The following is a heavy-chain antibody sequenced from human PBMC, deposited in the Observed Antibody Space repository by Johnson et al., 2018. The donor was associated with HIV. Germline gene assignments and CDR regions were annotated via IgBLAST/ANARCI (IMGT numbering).Heavy chain of an antibody. CDR1: GFTFSSYW. CDR2: IKQDGSEK. Sequence: VQLVESGGGLVQPGGSLRLSCAASGFTFSSYWMSWVRQAPGKGLEWVANIKQDGSEKYYVDSVKGRFTISRDNAKNSLDLQMNSLSAEDTAVYYCARDPEIAARADTFDIWGQGTMVIVSS. D-gene: IGHD6-6*01. V-gene: IGHV3-7*05. J-gene: IGHJ3*02. CDR3: ARDPEIAARADTFDI.